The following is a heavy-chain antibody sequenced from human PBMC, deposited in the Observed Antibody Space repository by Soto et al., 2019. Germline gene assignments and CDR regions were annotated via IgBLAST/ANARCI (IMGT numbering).Heavy chain of an antibody. Sequence: PSETLSLTCTFSGGSISSGNYYWSWIRQPPGKGLEWIGFISYSGSTYYSTSLKSRVTISVDTSKSQFSLNLSFVTAADTAVYYCATMGTPATGLYFFDYWGQGSLVTVSS. D-gene: IGHD2-15*01. CDR2: ISYSGST. CDR3: ATMGTPATGLYFFDY. V-gene: IGHV4-30-4*01. CDR1: GGSISSGNYY. J-gene: IGHJ4*02.